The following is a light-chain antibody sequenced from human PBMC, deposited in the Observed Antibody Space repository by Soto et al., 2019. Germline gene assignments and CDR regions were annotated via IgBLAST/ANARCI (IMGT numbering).Light chain of an antibody. CDR3: QQRSNWPPT. J-gene: IGKJ5*01. Sequence: ILTQSPAPLSLSPGERATLSCRASQTVGGHFAWYQQKPGQAPRLLIYDTSARATGVPARFSGSRSGPEFTLTINSLQSEDFAIYYCQQRSNWPPTFGQGTRLE. V-gene: IGKV3-11*01. CDR2: DTS. CDR1: QTVGGH.